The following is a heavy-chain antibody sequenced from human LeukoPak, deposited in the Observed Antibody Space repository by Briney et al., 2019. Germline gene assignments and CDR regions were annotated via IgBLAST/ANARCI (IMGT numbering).Heavy chain of an antibody. CDR3: ARDPPKYYDSSGSLGY. J-gene: IGHJ4*02. CDR2: IIPIFGTA. V-gene: IGHV1-69*13. Sequence: ASVKVSCKASGGTFSSYAISWVRQAPGQGLEWMGGIIPIFGTANYAQKFQGRVTITADESTSTAYMELSSLRSEDTAVYYCARDPPKYYDSSGSLGYWGQGTLVAVSS. D-gene: IGHD3-22*01. CDR1: GGTFSSYA.